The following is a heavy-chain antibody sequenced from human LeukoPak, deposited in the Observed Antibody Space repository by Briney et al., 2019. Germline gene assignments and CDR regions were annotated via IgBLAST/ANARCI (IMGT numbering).Heavy chain of an antibody. V-gene: IGHV4-4*09. CDR1: GGSISSYY. D-gene: IGHD4-23*01. J-gene: IGHJ4*02. CDR3: ARLMGFTAVVTPWYFDY. Sequence: SETLSLTCTVSGGSISSYYWSWIRQPPGKGLGWIGYIYTSGSTNYNPSLKSRVTISVDTSKNQFSLKLSSVTAADTAVYYCARLMGFTAVVTPWYFDYWGQGTLVTVSS. CDR2: IYTSGST.